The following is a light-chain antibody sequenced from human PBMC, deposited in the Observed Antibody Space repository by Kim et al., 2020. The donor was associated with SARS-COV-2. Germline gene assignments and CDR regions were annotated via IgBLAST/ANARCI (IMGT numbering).Light chain of an antibody. CDR3: QQSSRVPYS. V-gene: IGKV1-39*01. Sequence: SATLGATVTLTCRTSQNIGTYLNWYQQKPGKAPILLIYGAFRLQSGAPARFSGSGSTTDFFLTISNLQSEDFATYFCQQSSRVPYSFGQGTKLEIK. J-gene: IGKJ2*03. CDR2: GAF. CDR1: QNIGTY.